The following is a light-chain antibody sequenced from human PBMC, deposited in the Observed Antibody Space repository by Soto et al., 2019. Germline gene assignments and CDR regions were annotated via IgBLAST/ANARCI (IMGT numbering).Light chain of an antibody. Sequence: EIVLTQSPGTLSLSPGERATLSYSASQSVSSSYLAWYQQKPGQAPRLLIYGASSRATGIPDRFSGSGSGTVFTLTISRLEPEDFAVYYCQQYGSSPPYTFGQGTKLEIK. CDR2: GAS. CDR3: QQYGSSPPYT. J-gene: IGKJ2*01. CDR1: QSVSSSY. V-gene: IGKV3-20*01.